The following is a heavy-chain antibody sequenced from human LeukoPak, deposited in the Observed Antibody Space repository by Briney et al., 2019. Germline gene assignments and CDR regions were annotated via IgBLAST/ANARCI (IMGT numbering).Heavy chain of an antibody. J-gene: IGHJ4*02. CDR3: ARRTRSYSFDY. CDR1: GYSFTTYW. Sequence: GESLKISCKGSGYSFTTYWIGRVRQMPGKGLEWMGIIYPGDSDTTYSPSFQGQVTFSADKSISTAYLQWSSLKASDTAMYYCARRTRSYSFDYWGQGTLVTVSS. V-gene: IGHV5-51*01. CDR2: IYPGDSDT.